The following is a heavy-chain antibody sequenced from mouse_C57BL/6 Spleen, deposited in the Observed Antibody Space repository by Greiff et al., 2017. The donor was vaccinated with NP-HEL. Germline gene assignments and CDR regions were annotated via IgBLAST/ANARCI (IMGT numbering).Heavy chain of an antibody. CDR3: NLDGYSAWFAY. J-gene: IGHJ3*01. CDR2: IDPGNGDT. Sequence: EVQLQQSGAELVRPGASVKLSCTASGFTFTDYYMHWVKQRPEQGLEWIGWIDPGNGDTEYAAKFQGKATMTADTSSNTAYLQLSSLTSEDTAVYCCNLDGYSAWFAYWGQGTLVTVSA. D-gene: IGHD2-3*01. CDR1: GFTFTDYY. V-gene: IGHV14-4*02.